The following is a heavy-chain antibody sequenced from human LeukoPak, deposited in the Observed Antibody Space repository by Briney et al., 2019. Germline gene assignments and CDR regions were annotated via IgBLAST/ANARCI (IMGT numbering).Heavy chain of an antibody. J-gene: IGHJ4*02. Sequence: PGGSLRLSCAASGFVFNNYPMSWVRQAPGKGLEWVSVINGGGDSTYYADSVKGRFTISRDNSKNTLYLQMNSLRAEDTAVYYCAREGSAAGLFYWGQGTLVTVSS. CDR3: AREGSAAGLFY. D-gene: IGHD6-13*01. CDR1: GFVFNNYP. CDR2: INGGGDST. V-gene: IGHV3-23*01.